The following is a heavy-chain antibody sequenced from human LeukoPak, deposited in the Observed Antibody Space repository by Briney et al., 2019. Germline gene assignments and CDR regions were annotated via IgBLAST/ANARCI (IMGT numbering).Heavy chain of an antibody. V-gene: IGHV3-23*01. CDR3: AKRGVVIRVILVGFHKEAYYFDS. Sequence: GGSLRLACAVSGITLSNYGMSWVRQAPGKRLEWVAGISDSGGSTNYADSVKGRFTISRDNPKNTLYLQMNSLRAEDTAVYFCAKRGVVIRVILVGFHKEAYYFDSWGQGALVTVSS. J-gene: IGHJ4*02. CDR2: ISDSGGST. CDR1: GITLSNYG. D-gene: IGHD3-22*01.